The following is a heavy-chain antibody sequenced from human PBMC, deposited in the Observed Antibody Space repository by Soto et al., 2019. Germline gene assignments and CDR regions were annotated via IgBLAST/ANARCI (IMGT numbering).Heavy chain of an antibody. CDR1: GFTVRANY. J-gene: IGHJ4*02. CDR2: IYSGGTT. CDR3: HGYGY. Sequence: EVQLVESGGGLIQPGGSLRLSCAVSGFTVRANYMSWVRQAPGKGLEWVSVIYSGGTTYYADSVKGRFIISRDISKNTMYLQMNILRAEATAVYYCHGYGYWGQGTLVTVSS. D-gene: IGHD5-12*01. V-gene: IGHV3-53*01.